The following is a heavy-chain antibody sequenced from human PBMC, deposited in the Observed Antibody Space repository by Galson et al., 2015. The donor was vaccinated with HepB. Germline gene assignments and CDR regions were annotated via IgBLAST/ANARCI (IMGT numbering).Heavy chain of an antibody. J-gene: IGHJ6*03. CDR3: AKERDVIAADPSLDV. Sequence: SLRLSCATSGFTFSRYGMHWVRQAPGKGLEWVAVISYDGNNRNYADSVKGRVTISRDNSNNTLFLQMNSLRTEDTAIYYCAKERDVIAADPSLDVWGRGTTVTVSS. CDR2: ISYDGNNR. D-gene: IGHD2-15*01. CDR1: GFTFSRYG. V-gene: IGHV3-30*18.